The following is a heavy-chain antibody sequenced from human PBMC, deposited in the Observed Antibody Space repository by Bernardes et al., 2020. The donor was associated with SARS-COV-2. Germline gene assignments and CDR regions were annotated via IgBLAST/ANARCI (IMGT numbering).Heavy chain of an antibody. CDR1: GGSISSYY. CDR2: IYTSGST. CDR3: ARAGITIFGVRIQGGFDY. D-gene: IGHD3-3*01. V-gene: IGHV4-4*07. Sequence: SETLSLTCTFSGGSISSYYWSWIRQPAGKGLEWIGRIYTSGSTNYNPSLKSRVTMSVDTSKNQFSLKLSSVTAADTAVYYCARAGITIFGVRIQGGFDYWGLGTLVTVSS. J-gene: IGHJ4*02.